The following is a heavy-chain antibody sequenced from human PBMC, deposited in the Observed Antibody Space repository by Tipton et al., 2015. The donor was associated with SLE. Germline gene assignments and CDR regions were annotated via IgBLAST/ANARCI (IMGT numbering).Heavy chain of an antibody. V-gene: IGHV4-61*01. CDR3: ARDRRVRSHFRDSNYLLGAFDI. J-gene: IGHJ3*02. CDR1: GGSISSSSYY. D-gene: IGHD4-11*01. Sequence: TLSLTCTVSGGSISSSSYYWGWIRQPPGKGLEWIGYIYYSGSTNYNPSLKSRVTISVDTSKNQFSLKLSSVTAADTAVYYCARDRRVRSHFRDSNYLLGAFDIWGQGTMVTVSS. CDR2: IYYSGST.